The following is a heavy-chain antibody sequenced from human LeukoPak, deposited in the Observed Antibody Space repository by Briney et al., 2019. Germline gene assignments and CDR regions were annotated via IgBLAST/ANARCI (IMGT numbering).Heavy chain of an antibody. Sequence: SETLSLTCIVSGDSISSYYWSWLRQPAGKGLEWIGRVYISGNTSFNPSLKSRVTMSVDMSKSQFSLRLTSVTAADTAVYYCASNTGTVFDYWGQGALVTVSS. D-gene: IGHD7-27*01. CDR1: GDSISSYY. V-gene: IGHV4-4*07. CDR3: ASNTGTVFDY. J-gene: IGHJ4*02. CDR2: VYISGNT.